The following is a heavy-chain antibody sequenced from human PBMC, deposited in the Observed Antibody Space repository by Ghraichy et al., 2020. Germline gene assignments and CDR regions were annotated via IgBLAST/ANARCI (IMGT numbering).Heavy chain of an antibody. CDR3: ARRSAGYSSGWGAFDI. D-gene: IGHD6-19*01. J-gene: IGHJ3*02. V-gene: IGHV4-59*08. CDR2: IYYSGST. CDR1: GGSISSYY. Sequence: SETLSLTCTVSGGSISSYYWSWIRQPPGKGLEWIGYIYYSGSTNYNPSLKSRVAISVDTSKNQFSLKLSSVTAADTAVYYCARRSAGYSSGWGAFDIWGQGTMVTVSS.